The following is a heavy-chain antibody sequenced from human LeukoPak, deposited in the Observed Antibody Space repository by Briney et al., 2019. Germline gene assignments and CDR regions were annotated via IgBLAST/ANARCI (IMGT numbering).Heavy chain of an antibody. V-gene: IGHV1-2*02. J-gene: IGHJ3*02. Sequence: GASVKVSCKASGYTFTGYYMHWVRQAPGQGLEWMGWINPNSGGTNYAQKFQGRVTMTRDTSISTAYMELSRLRSDDTAVYYCARDHRTDCSGGSCYLYGGDAFDIWGQGTMVTVSS. CDR3: ARDHRTDCSGGSCYLYGGDAFDI. D-gene: IGHD2-15*01. CDR2: INPNSGGT. CDR1: GYTFTGYY.